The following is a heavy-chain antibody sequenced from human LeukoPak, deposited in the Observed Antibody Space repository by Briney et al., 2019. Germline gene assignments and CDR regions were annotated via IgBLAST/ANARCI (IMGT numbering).Heavy chain of an antibody. J-gene: IGHJ5*02. D-gene: IGHD3-22*01. CDR3: ARWYSSGYYYSFEP. CDR1: GYTFTDYY. Sequence: ASVKVSCKASGYTFTDYYLHWVRQAPGQGLEWMGWISAYNGNTNYAQKLQGRVTMTTDTSTSTAYMELRSLRSDDTAVYYCARWYSSGYYYSFEPWGQGTLVTVSS. V-gene: IGHV1-18*04. CDR2: ISAYNGNT.